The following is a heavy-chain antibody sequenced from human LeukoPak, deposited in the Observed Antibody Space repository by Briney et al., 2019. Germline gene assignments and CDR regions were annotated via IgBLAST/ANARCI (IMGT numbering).Heavy chain of an antibody. V-gene: IGHV4-59*01. CDR3: ARASGGGSYLARFYYYGMDV. Sequence: SETLSLTCTVSGGSISSYYWSWIRQPPGKGLEWIGYIYYSGSTNYNPSLKSRVTISVDTSKNQFSLKLSSVTAADTAVYYCARASGGGSYLARFYYYGMDVWGQGTTVTVSS. CDR2: IYYSGST. CDR1: GGSISSYY. D-gene: IGHD1-26*01. J-gene: IGHJ6*02.